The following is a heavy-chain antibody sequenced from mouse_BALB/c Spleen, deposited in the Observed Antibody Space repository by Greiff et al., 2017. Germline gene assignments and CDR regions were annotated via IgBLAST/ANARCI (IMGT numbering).Heavy chain of an antibody. Sequence: QVQLKESGPVLVAPSQSLSITCTVSGFSLTGYGVNWVRQPPGKGLEWLGMIWGDGSTDYNSALKSRLSISKDNSKSQVFLKMNSLQTDDTARYYCARDQGYYRYDWFAYWGQGTLVTVSA. CDR1: GFSLTGYG. D-gene: IGHD2-14*01. CDR3: ARDQGYYRYDWFAY. CDR2: IWGDGST. V-gene: IGHV2-6-7*01. J-gene: IGHJ3*01.